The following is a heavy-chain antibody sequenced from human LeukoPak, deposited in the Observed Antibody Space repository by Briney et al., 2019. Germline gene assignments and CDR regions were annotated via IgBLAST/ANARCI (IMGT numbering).Heavy chain of an antibody. Sequence: SETLSLTCTVSGGSISSYYWSWIRQPPGKGLEWIGEINHSGSTNYNPSLKSRVTISVDTSKNQFSLKLSSVTAADTAVYYCARERYCSSTSCSKGAFDYWGQGTLVTVSS. V-gene: IGHV4-34*01. CDR1: GGSISSYY. J-gene: IGHJ4*02. CDR3: ARERYCSSTSCSKGAFDY. D-gene: IGHD2-2*01. CDR2: INHSGST.